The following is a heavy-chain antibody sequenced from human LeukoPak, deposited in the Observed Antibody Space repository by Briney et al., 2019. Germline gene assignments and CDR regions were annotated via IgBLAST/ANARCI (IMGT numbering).Heavy chain of an antibody. V-gene: IGHV4-38-2*02. CDR3: ARLLAAAPFDY. D-gene: IGHD6-13*01. CDR2: IYHSGST. J-gene: IGHJ4*02. Sequence: PSETLSLTCTVSGYSISSGYYWGWIRQPPGKGLEWIGSIYHSGSTYYNSSLKSRVTISVDTSKNQFSLKLSSVTAADTAVYYCARLLAAAPFDYWGQGTLVTVSS. CDR1: GYSISSGYY.